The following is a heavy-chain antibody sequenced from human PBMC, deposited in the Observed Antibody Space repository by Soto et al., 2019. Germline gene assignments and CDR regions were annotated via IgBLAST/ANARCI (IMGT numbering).Heavy chain of an antibody. CDR2: ISSDGDTI. D-gene: IGHD5-12*01. CDR1: GFTFHEYA. CDR3: TKGGYDLIYYFGMDV. Sequence: EVQLIESGGCWVQPGTSLRVSCVASGFTFHEYAIHWVRQAPGKGLEWVSGISSDGDTIAYADSVQGRFTVFRDNAKNSLYVQMNSLRAEDTALYYCTKGGYDLIYYFGMDVWGQGTTVTVSS. J-gene: IGHJ6*02. V-gene: IGHV3-9*01.